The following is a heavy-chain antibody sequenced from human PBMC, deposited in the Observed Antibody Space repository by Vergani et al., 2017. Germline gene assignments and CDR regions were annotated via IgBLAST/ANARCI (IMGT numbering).Heavy chain of an antibody. CDR2: IIPIIRLA. CDR3: AGVSPGDNSGCEPFDY. J-gene: IGHJ4*02. Sequence: QVHLEQSGTEVKKPGSSVKVSCKVSGDIFNNYTVTWVRQAPGQGLEWMGRIIPIIRLATSAQKFQDRVKITGDTSTNTVYMEMNNLRSEDTAVYYCAGVSPGDNSGCEPFDYWGQGTLVTVSS. D-gene: IGHD6-19*01. CDR1: GDIFNNYT. V-gene: IGHV1-69*02.